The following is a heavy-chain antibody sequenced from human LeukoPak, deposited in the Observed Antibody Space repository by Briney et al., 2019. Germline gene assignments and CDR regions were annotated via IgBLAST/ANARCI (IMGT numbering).Heavy chain of an antibody. V-gene: IGHV3-23*01. D-gene: IGHD7-27*01. CDR3: ATERNWVFDY. Sequence: GGSLRLSCAASGFTFSSYAMSWVRQAPGKGLEWVSAITGSGGSTYYADSVKGRFTISRDNSKNKLYVQMNSLRAEDTAVYYCATERNWVFDYWGQGTLVTVSS. CDR1: GFTFSSYA. J-gene: IGHJ4*02. CDR2: ITGSGGST.